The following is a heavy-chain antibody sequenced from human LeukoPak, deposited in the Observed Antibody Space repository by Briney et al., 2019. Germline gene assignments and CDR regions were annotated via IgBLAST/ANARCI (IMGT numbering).Heavy chain of an antibody. D-gene: IGHD6-13*01. CDR1: GGSISSYY. CDR2: IYYSGSA. V-gene: IGHV4-59*01. J-gene: IGHJ5*02. CDR3: ARTGVSEAGSNWFDP. Sequence: PSETLSLTCTVSGGSISSYYWSWILQPPGKGLEWIGYIYYSGSANYNPPLKSRVTISVYTSKNQFSLKLSSVTAADTAVYYCARTGVSEAGSNWFDPWGQGTLVTVSS.